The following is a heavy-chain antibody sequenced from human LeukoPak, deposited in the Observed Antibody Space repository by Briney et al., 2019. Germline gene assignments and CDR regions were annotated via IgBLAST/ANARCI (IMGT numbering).Heavy chain of an antibody. D-gene: IGHD4-17*01. CDR1: GYTFTSYA. Sequence: ASVKVSCKASGYTFTSYAMNWVRQAPGQGLEWMGRISTYTGNSNYAQKYQDRVTMTTDTSTSTAYMELRNLSSDDTAVYYCARTMTTLTTHGELDFWGQGTLSPSPQ. J-gene: IGHJ4*02. CDR3: ARTMTTLTTHGELDF. V-gene: IGHV1-18*01. CDR2: ISTYTGNS.